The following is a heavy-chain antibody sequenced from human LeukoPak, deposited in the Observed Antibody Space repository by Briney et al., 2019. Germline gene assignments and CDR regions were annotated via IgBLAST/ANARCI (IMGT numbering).Heavy chain of an antibody. CDR1: GGSFSSGGYS. Sequence: SETLSLTCAVYGGSFSSGGYSWTWIRQPPGKGLEWIGYIYHSGTTYYNPSLKSRVTISVDRSKNQFSLKLSSVTAADTAVYYCARGVSVAGSLQHWGQGTLVTVSS. V-gene: IGHV4-30-2*01. CDR2: IYHSGTT. D-gene: IGHD6-19*01. CDR3: ARGVSVAGSLQH. J-gene: IGHJ1*01.